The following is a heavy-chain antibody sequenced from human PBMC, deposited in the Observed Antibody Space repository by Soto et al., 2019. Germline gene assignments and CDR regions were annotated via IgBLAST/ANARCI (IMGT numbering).Heavy chain of an antibody. J-gene: IGHJ5*02. CDR3: AKAGVGSSSWYDWFDP. Sequence: PGGSLRLSCAASGFTFSSYAMSWVRQAPGKGLEWVSAISGSGGSTYYADSVKGRFTISRDNSKNTLYLQMNSLRAEDTAVYYCAKAGVGSSSWYDWFDPWGQGTLVTVSS. D-gene: IGHD6-13*01. V-gene: IGHV3-23*01. CDR2: ISGSGGST. CDR1: GFTFSSYA.